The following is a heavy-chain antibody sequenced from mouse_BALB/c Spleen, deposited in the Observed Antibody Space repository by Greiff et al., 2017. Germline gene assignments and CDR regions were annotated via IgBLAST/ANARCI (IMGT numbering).Heavy chain of an antibody. CDR1: GYSITSDYA. Sequence: ESGPGLVKPSQSLSLTCTVTGYSITSDYAWNWIRQFPGNKLEWMGYISYSGSTSYNPSLKSRISITRDTSKNQFFLQLNSVTTEDTATYYCARGDGYDASDYWGQGTTLTVSS. V-gene: IGHV3-2*02. CDR3: ARGDGYDASDY. J-gene: IGHJ2*01. CDR2: ISYSGST. D-gene: IGHD1-2*01.